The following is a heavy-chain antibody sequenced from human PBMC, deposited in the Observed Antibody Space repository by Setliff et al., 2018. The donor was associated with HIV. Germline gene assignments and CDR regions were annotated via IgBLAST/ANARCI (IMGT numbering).Heavy chain of an antibody. Sequence: LTCSVSGISINGYYWSWIRQSPRTRLEWIGYVSSIGNTIYYADSVRGRFTISRDNAKNSLYLQLNSLRPEDTAVYYCARDKDEDYGSTSFDYWGQGILVTVSS. V-gene: IGHV3-11*01. CDR3: ARDKDEDYGSTSFDY. CDR1: GISINGYY. J-gene: IGHJ4*02. D-gene: IGHD4-17*01. CDR2: VSSIGNTI.